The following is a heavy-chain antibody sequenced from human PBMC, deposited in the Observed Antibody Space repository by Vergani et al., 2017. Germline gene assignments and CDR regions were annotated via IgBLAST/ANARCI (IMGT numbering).Heavy chain of an antibody. J-gene: IGHJ4*02. V-gene: IGHV4-59*12. Sequence: QVQLQESGPGLVKPSETLSLTCTVSGGSISSYYWSWIRQPPGKGLEWIGYIYYSGSTYYNPSLKRRVTISVDTSKNQFSLKLSSVTAADTAVYYCARGSGIAAAGTFDYWGQGTLVTVSS. CDR3: ARGSGIAAAGTFDY. CDR1: GGSISSYY. D-gene: IGHD6-13*01. CDR2: IYYSGST.